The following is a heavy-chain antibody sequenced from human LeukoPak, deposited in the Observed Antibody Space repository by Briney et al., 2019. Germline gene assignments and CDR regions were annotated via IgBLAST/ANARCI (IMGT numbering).Heavy chain of an antibody. Sequence: SETLSLTCTVSGGSISSSTYYWGWIRRPPGKGLEWIGIIYYSGSTYYNPSLKGRVTISVDTSKNQFSLKLSSVTAADTAVYYCARAFRARYFDLWGRGTLVTVSS. CDR3: ARAFRARYFDL. D-gene: IGHD2/OR15-2a*01. V-gene: IGHV4-39*01. CDR2: IYYSGST. CDR1: GGSISSSTYY. J-gene: IGHJ2*01.